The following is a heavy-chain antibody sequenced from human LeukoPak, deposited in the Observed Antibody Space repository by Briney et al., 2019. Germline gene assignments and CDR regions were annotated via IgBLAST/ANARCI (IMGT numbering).Heavy chain of an antibody. J-gene: IGHJ4*02. V-gene: IGHV3-23*01. Sequence: GGSLRLSCAASGFIFRNYAMSWVRQAPGKGLEWVSSISESGSGTNYADSVKGRFTISRDNSKSTLYLQMNSLRAEDTAVYYCAKDQPLLDYWGQGTLVTVSS. CDR1: GFIFRNYA. D-gene: IGHD1-14*01. CDR2: ISESGSGT. CDR3: AKDQPLLDY.